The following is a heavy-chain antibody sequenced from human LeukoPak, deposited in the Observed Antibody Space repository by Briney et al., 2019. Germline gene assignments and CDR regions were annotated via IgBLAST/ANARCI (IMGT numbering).Heavy chain of an antibody. J-gene: IGHJ4*02. V-gene: IGHV1-18*01. CDR3: ARSNSGSYYHFDY. D-gene: IGHD1-26*01. CDR2: ISTYKGNT. CDR1: GYTFTNYG. Sequence: ASVKVSCKASGYTFTNYGISWVRQAPGQGLEWMGWISTYKGNTNYAQKLQGRVTMSTDTSTSTAYMELRGLTSDDTAVYYCARSNSGSYYHFDYWGQGTLVTVSS.